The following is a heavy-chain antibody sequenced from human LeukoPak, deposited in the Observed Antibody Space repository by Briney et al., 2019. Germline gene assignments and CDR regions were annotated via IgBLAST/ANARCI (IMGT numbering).Heavy chain of an antibody. CDR1: GGSISSYY. CDR2: IYYSGST. V-gene: IGHV4-59*01. Sequence: PSETLSLTCTVSGGSISSYYWSWIRQPPGKGLEWIGYIYYSGSTNYNPSLKSRVTISVDTSKNQFSLKVSSVTAADTAVYYCARIVTYYYGSGSLNWFDPWGQGTLDTVSS. J-gene: IGHJ5*02. D-gene: IGHD3-10*01. CDR3: ARIVTYYYGSGSLNWFDP.